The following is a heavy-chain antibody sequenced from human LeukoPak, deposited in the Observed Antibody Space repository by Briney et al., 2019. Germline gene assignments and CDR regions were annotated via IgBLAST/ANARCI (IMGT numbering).Heavy chain of an antibody. CDR1: GFTFSSSW. D-gene: IGHD3-22*01. CDR3: ARGRWSYYDSSGNRADYFDY. J-gene: IGHJ4*02. Sequence: GGSLRLSCVASGFTFSSSWMTWVRQAPGKGLEWVASIREDGSQKTAVDSVRGRFTISRDNAKNSVYLQMDSLRAEDTAVYYCARGRWSYYDSSGNRADYFDYWGQGTLVTVSS. V-gene: IGHV3-7*01. CDR2: IREDGSQK.